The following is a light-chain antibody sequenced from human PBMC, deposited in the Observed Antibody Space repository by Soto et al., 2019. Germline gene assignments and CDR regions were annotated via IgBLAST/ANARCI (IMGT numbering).Light chain of an antibody. CDR2: DAS. J-gene: IGKJ4*01. V-gene: IGKV3-20*01. Sequence: IVLTQSPGTLSLSPGERATLSCRASQSVRNNFLAWYQQKPGQAPRVLIYDASSRATGIPDRFSGGGSGTDFTLIVSRLEPEDFAVYYCQQYGRSPDTFGGGTKVEIK. CDR1: QSVRNNF. CDR3: QQYGRSPDT.